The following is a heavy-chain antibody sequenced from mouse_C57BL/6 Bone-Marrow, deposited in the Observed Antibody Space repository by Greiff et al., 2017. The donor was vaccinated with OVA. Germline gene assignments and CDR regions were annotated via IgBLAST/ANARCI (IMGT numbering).Heavy chain of an antibody. D-gene: IGHD1-1*01. Sequence: EVQLQQSGPVLVKPGASVKMSCKASGYTFTDYYMNWVKQSHGKSLEWIGVINPYNGGTSYNQKLKGKATLTVDKSSSTAYMELNRLTSEDSAVYYGARRGSSYVGYAMDYWGQGTSVTVSS. J-gene: IGHJ4*01. CDR3: ARRGSSYVGYAMDY. CDR2: INPYNGGT. V-gene: IGHV1-19*01. CDR1: GYTFTDYY.